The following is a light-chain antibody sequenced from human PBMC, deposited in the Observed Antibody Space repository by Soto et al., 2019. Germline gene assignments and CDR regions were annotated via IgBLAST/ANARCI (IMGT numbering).Light chain of an antibody. V-gene: IGKV1-5*03. CDR1: QSISSW. Sequence: DIQMTQSPSTLSASVVDRVTITCRASQSISSWLAWYQQKPGKAPRLLIYKASDLESGVPSRFSGSGSGTDFTLTIRSLQPDDFATYYCQQYNSYSPLTFGGGTKVDIK. CDR3: QQYNSYSPLT. CDR2: KAS. J-gene: IGKJ4*01.